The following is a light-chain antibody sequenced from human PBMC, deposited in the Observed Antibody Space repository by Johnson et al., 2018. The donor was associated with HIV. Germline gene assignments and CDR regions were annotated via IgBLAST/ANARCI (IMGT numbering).Light chain of an antibody. J-gene: IGLJ1*01. CDR2: DNN. Sequence: QSVLTQPPSVSAAPGQKVTISCSGSSSNIGNNYVSWYQQLPGTAPKLLIYDNNKRPSGIPARFSGSKSGTSATLDITGLQTGDEAEYYCGTWDGSLSLYVFGTGTKVTVL. V-gene: IGLV1-51*01. CDR3: GTWDGSLSLYV. CDR1: SSNIGNNY.